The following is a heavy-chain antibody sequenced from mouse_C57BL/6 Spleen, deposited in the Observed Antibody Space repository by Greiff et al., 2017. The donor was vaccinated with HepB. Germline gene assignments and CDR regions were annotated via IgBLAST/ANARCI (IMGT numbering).Heavy chain of an antibody. CDR2: IDPETGGT. CDR1: GYTFTDYE. D-gene: IGHD1-1*01. J-gene: IGHJ1*03. CDR3: TREGKFTRGYFDV. V-gene: IGHV1-15*01. Sequence: QVQLQQSGAELVRPGASVTLSCKASGYTFTDYEMHWVKQTPVHGLEWIGAIDPETGGTAYNQKFKGKAILTADKSSSTAYMELRSLTSEDSAVYYCTREGKFTRGYFDVWGTGTTVTVSS.